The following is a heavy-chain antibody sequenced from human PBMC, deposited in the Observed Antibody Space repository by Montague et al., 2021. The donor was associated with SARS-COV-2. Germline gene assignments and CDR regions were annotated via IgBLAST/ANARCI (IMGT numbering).Heavy chain of an antibody. Sequence: SLRLSCAASGFTFSSYALHWVRQAPGKGLEWVSVFSYGGSSKYYADSVKGRFTVSRDDSKNTLYLQMNSLRPEDTALYYCAKDDVELGTRDAISDIPYWGQGTLVTVSS. J-gene: IGHJ4*02. CDR3: AKDDVELGTRDAISDIPY. V-gene: IGHV3-23*03. CDR1: GFTFSSYA. CDR2: FSYGGSSK. D-gene: IGHD3-16*01.